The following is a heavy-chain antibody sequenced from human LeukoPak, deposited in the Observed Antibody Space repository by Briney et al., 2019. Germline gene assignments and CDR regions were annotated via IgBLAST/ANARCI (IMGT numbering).Heavy chain of an antibody. D-gene: IGHD6-13*01. CDR3: ARPAYSSSWYGGALDI. Sequence: SGTLSLTCAVSGGSISSSNWWSWVRQPPGKGLEWIGEIYHSGSTNYNPSLKSRVTISVDTSRNQFSLRLNSVTAADTAIYYCARPAYSSSWYGGALDIWGQGTMVTVSS. J-gene: IGHJ3*02. CDR2: IYHSGST. CDR1: GGSISSSNW. V-gene: IGHV4-4*02.